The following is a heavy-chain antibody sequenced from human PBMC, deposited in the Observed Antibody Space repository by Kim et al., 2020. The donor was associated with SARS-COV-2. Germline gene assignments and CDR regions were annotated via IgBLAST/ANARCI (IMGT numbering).Heavy chain of an antibody. CDR1: VCFFFFCGSF. Sequence: SETLSLTFTVSVCFFFFCGSFCFFFFLLFLKGLEWIGYIYYSGSTYYNPSLKSLVTISVYTSKNQFSLKLSSVTAADTAVYYCARDASLTNYFDYWGQGTLVTVSS. J-gene: IGHJ4*02. D-gene: IGHD1-1*01. CDR2: IYYSGST. CDR3: ARDASLTNYFDY. V-gene: IGHV4-31*01.